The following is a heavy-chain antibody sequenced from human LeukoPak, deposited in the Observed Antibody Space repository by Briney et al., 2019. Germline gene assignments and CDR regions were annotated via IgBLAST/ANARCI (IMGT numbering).Heavy chain of an antibody. CDR3: AGGRMAGYCSSTSCYALRPPGNFDY. V-gene: IGHV4-34*01. D-gene: IGHD2-2*01. Sequence: ASETPSLTCAVYGGSFSGYYWSWIRQPPGKGLEWIGEINHSGSTNYNPSLKSRVTISEDTSKNQFSLKLSSVTAADTAVYYCAGGRMAGYCSSTSCYALRPPGNFDYWGQGTLVTVSS. CDR2: INHSGST. J-gene: IGHJ4*02. CDR1: GGSFSGYY.